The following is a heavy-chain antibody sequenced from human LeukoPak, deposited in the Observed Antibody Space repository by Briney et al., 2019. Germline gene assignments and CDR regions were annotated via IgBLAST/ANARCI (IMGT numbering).Heavy chain of an antibody. CDR2: INGDGSST. V-gene: IGHV3-74*01. CDR3: ASLDVAYCGGDCYGSDAFDI. Sequence: GGSLRLSCAASGFTFSSYWMHWVRQAPGKGLVWVSRINGDGSSTSYADSVKGRFTISRDNAKNTLYLQMNSLRAEDTAVYYCASLDVAYCGGDCYGSDAFDIWGQGTMVTVSS. CDR1: GFTFSSYW. J-gene: IGHJ3*02. D-gene: IGHD2-21*02.